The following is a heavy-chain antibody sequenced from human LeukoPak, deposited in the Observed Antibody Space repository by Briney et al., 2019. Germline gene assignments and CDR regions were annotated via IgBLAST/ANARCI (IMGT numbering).Heavy chain of an antibody. CDR3: ARDRRYCSSTSCYYPYYYGMDV. J-gene: IGHJ6*02. CDR1: GYTVSSNY. CDR2: IYSGGST. Sequence: GGSLRLSCAASGYTVSSNYMSRVRQAPGKGLEWVSVIYSGGSTYYADSVRGRFTISRDNSKNTLYLQMNSLRAEDTAVYYCARDRRYCSSTSCYYPYYYGMDVWGQGTTVTVSS. D-gene: IGHD2-2*01. V-gene: IGHV3-53*01.